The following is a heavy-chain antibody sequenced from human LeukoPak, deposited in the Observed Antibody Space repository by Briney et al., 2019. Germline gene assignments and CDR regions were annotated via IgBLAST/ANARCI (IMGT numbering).Heavy chain of an antibody. CDR1: GFSLSTSGVG. CDR3: AHRRVRWFGEFRFDP. J-gene: IGHJ5*02. V-gene: IGHV2-5*02. Sequence: SGPTLVKPTQPLTLTCTFSGFSLSTSGVGVGWIRQPPGKALEWLALIYWDDDKRYSPSLKSRLTITKDTSKNQVVLTMTNMDPVDPATYYCAHRRVRWFGEFRFDPWGQGTLVTVSS. CDR2: IYWDDDK. D-gene: IGHD3-10*01.